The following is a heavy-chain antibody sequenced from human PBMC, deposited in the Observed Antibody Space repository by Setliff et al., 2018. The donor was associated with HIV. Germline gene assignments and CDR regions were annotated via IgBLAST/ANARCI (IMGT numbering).Heavy chain of an antibody. V-gene: IGHV1-3*01. J-gene: IGHJ4*02. CDR3: ARDRAFLEWLFGYFDP. D-gene: IGHD3-3*01. Sequence: ASVKVSCKASGYTFTTYAMHWVRQAPGQRLEWMGWINGGNGNTEYSQKFQGRVTITRDTSTSTAYMELRSLRSDDTAVYYCARDRAFLEWLFGYFDPWGQGTLVTV. CDR1: GYTFTTYA. CDR2: INGGNGNT.